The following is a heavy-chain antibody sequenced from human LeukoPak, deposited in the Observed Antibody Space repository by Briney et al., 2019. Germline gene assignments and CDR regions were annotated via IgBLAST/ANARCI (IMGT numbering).Heavy chain of an antibody. CDR1: GYSISSGYY. CDR3: ARVSFTMVRGVINYFDY. V-gene: IGHV4-38-2*01. CDR2: IYHSGST. J-gene: IGHJ4*02. D-gene: IGHD3-10*01. Sequence: SETLSLTCAVSGYSISSGYYWGWIRQPPGKGLEWIGSIYHSGSTNYSPSLKSRVTISVDTSKNQFSLKLSSVTAADTAVYYCARVSFTMVRGVINYFDYWGQGTLVTVSS.